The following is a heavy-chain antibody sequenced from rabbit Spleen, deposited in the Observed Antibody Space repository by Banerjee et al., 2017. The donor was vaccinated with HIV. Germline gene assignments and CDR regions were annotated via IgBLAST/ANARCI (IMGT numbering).Heavy chain of an antibody. J-gene: IGHJ3*01. Sequence: LEESGGGLVQPEGSLTLTCKASGFSISSSYVMCWVRQAPGKGLEWIACIYTGGSGSTYYATWAKGRLTISGTSSTTVTLQMTSLTAADTATYFCARAYTGYGYAIDLWGQGTLVTVS. D-gene: IGHD6-1*01. CDR3: ARAYTGYGYAIDL. V-gene: IGHV1S45*01. CDR2: IYTGGSGST. CDR1: GFSISSSYV.